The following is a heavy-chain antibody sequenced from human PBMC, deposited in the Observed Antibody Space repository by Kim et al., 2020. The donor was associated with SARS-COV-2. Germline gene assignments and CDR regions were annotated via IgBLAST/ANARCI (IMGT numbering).Heavy chain of an antibody. CDR3: ARDGDLYSSGKDAFDI. V-gene: IGHV3-7*01. D-gene: IGHD6-19*01. Sequence: GGSLRLSCAASGFTFSSYWMTWVRQAPGKGLEWVAIIKQNGNQKYYADSVKGRFTISRDNAKNSLYLQMNSLRAEDTAVYYCARDGDLYSSGKDAFDIWGQGTMGTLSS. J-gene: IGHJ3*02. CDR2: IKQNGNQK. CDR1: GFTFSSYW.